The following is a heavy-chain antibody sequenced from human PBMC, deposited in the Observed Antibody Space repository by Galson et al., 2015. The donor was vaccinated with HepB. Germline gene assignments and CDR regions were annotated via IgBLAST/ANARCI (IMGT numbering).Heavy chain of an antibody. CDR3: AHKGILTGYFTVDFDY. V-gene: IGHV2-5*02. D-gene: IGHD3-9*01. Sequence: PALVKPTQTLTLTCTFSGFSLSTSGVGVGWIRQPPGRALEWLALIYWDDDKRYSPSLKSRLTITKDTSKNQVVLTMTNMDPVDTAAYYCAHKGILTGYFTVDFDYWGQGTLVTVSS. CDR1: GFSLSTSGVG. J-gene: IGHJ4*02. CDR2: IYWDDDK.